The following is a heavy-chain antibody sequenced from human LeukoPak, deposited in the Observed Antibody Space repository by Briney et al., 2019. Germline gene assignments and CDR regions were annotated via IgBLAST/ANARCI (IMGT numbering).Heavy chain of an antibody. CDR1: GYTFTSYG. CDR2: ISAYNGNT. Sequence: GASLKVSCKASGYTFTSYGISWVRQAPGQGLEWMGWISAYNGNTNYAQKLQGRVTMTTDTSTSTAYMELRSLRSDDTAVYYCAKDPVTMVRGVNYYYYGMDVWDQGTTVTVSS. V-gene: IGHV1-18*01. J-gene: IGHJ6*02. D-gene: IGHD3-10*01. CDR3: AKDPVTMVRGVNYYYYGMDV.